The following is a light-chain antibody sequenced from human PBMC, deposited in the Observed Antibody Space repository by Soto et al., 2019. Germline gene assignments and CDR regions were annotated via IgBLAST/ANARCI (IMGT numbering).Light chain of an antibody. V-gene: IGKV3-20*01. CDR1: QSVSSSY. Sequence: EIVLTQSPGTLSLPPGERATLSCRASQSVSSSYLAWYQQKPGQAPRLLIYGASSRATGIPDRFSGSGSGTDFTLTISRLEPEDFAVYYCQQYGSSPPINFGQGTRLEIK. J-gene: IGKJ5*01. CDR3: QQYGSSPPIN. CDR2: GAS.